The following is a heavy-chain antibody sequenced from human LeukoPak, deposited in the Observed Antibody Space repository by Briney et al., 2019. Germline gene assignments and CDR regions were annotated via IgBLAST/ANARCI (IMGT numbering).Heavy chain of an antibody. V-gene: IGHV3-23*01. CDR1: GFTFSSYA. D-gene: IGHD2-15*01. J-gene: IGHJ4*02. CDR2: ISGSGGST. CDR3: ARPSIVVVVPPVEGAFDY. Sequence: PGGSLRLSCAASGFTFSSYAMSWVRQAPGKGLEWVSAISGSGGSTYYADSVKGRFTISRDNSKNTLYLQMNSLRAEDTAVYYCARPSIVVVVPPVEGAFDYWGQGTLVTVSS.